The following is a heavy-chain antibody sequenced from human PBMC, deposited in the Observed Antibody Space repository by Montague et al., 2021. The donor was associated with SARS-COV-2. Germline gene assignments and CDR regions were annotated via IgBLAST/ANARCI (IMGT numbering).Heavy chain of an antibody. CDR1: GGSISSYY. CDR3: SREGSGRGYYYYGMDF. CDR2: IYYSGST. V-gene: IGHV4-59*01. Sequence: SETLSLTCTVSGGSISSYYWSWIRQPPGKGLEWIGYIYYSGSTNYNPSLKSRVTISVDTSKNQFSLKLSSVTAADTDVCYRSREGSGRGYYYYGMDFWGQGTTVTVSS. D-gene: IGHD3-10*01. J-gene: IGHJ6*02.